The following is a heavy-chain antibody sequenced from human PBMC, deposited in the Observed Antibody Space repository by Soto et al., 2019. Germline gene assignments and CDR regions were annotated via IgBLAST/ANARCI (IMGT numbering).Heavy chain of an antibody. V-gene: IGHV3-13*01. CDR3: VRDPYGHGMDV. D-gene: IGHD3-10*01. CDR2: IGTAGDT. J-gene: IGHJ6*02. Sequence: PGGSLRLSCAASGFTFSSYDMQWVRQVVGKGLEWVSSIGTAGDTYYLASVNGRFTVSRQNAKNSLYLQMNSLRAGDTAVYYCVRDPYGHGMDVWGRGTTVTVSS. CDR1: GFTFSSYD.